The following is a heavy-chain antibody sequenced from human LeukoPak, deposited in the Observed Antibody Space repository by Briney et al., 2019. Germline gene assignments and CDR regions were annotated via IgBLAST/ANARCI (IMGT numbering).Heavy chain of an antibody. Sequence: GGSLRLSCAASGFTFSSYTMNWVRQAPGKGLEWVSAIRGSGGSTYYADSVKGRFTISRDNSKNTLYLQMNSLRAEDTAVYYCAKGYSSGYTNWFDPWGQGTLVTVSS. CDR3: AKGYSSGYTNWFDP. CDR1: GFTFSSYT. CDR2: IRGSGGST. D-gene: IGHD3-22*01. V-gene: IGHV3-23*01. J-gene: IGHJ5*02.